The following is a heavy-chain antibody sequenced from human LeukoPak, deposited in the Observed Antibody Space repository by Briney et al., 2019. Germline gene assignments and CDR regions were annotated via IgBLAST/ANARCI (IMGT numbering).Heavy chain of an antibody. CDR1: GGSFSGYY. J-gene: IGHJ3*02. CDR3: ARGGSIVGATPHDAFDI. D-gene: IGHD1-26*01. CDR2: IYYSGST. Sequence: SETLSLTCAVYGGSFSGYYWSWIRQPPGKGLEWIGYIYYSGSTNYNPSLKSRVAISVDTSKNQVSLRLGSVTAADTAVYYCARGGSIVGATPHDAFDIWGQGTVVTVS. V-gene: IGHV4-59*01.